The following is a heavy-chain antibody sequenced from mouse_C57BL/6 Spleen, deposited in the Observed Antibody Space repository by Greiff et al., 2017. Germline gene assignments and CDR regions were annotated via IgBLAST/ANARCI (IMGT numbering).Heavy chain of an antibody. CDR3: TRYDYGSSYCARDY. V-gene: IGHV1-15*01. D-gene: IGHD1-1*01. CDR2: IDPETGGT. J-gene: IGHJ4*01. CDR1: GFTITDYD. Sequence: QVQLQQSGAELVRPGASVTLSCTASGFTITDYDMHWVKQTPVHGLEWIGAIDPETGGTAYNPKFPGKATLTADTSASTAYMELRRLTSGDSAVYYCTRYDYGSSYCARDYWGQGTTVTVSS.